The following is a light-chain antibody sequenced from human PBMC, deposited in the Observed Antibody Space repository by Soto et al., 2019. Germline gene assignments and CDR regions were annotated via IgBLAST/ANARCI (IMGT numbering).Light chain of an antibody. V-gene: IGKV3-15*01. CDR2: GAS. CDR1: QGVTTN. CDR3: QQYSIWRT. Sequence: EIVMTQSPDTLSVSPGERATLTCRAGQGVTTNFAWYQQKSGQSPRLLIYGASTRATGIPARFSGSGSGTEFTLTISSLQSEDFAVYYCQQYSIWRTFGQGTKVDIK. J-gene: IGKJ1*01.